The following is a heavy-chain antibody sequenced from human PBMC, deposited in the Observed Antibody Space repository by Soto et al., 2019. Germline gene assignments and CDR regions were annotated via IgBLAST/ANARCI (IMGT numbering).Heavy chain of an antibody. CDR3: AHVRVTLIVGAGDFHN. V-gene: IGHV2-5*02. Sequence: QITLKESGPTLVKPSQTLTLTCTFSGFSLSTSGVCVGWIRQPPGKALEWLALIYWEDDQRYSPSLKSRLTITKHTSKNQEVTTLTIVDPVDTATYYCAHVRVTLIVGAGDFHNWGQGTLVIVSS. CDR2: IYWEDDQ. CDR1: GFSLSTSGVC. J-gene: IGHJ1*01. D-gene: IGHD3-22*01.